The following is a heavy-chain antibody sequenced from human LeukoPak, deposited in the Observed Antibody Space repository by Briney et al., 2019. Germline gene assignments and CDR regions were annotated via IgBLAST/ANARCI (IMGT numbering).Heavy chain of an antibody. CDR3: AKDNYYDFWSGPFDI. V-gene: IGHV3-9*03. CDR2: ISWNSGSI. CDR1: GFTFSSYA. D-gene: IGHD3-3*01. J-gene: IGHJ3*02. Sequence: GGSLRLSCAASGFTFSSYAMSWVRQAPGKGLEWVSGISWNSGSIGYADSVKGRFTISRDNAKNSLYLQMNSLRAEDMALYYCAKDNYYDFWSGPFDIWGQGTMVTVSS.